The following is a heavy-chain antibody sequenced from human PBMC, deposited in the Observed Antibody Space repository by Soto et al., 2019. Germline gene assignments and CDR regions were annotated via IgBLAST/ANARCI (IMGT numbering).Heavy chain of an antibody. CDR1: GYTSTSYG. D-gene: IGHD5-12*01. CDR2: ISAYNGNT. CDR3: ARSDVDIDRVDYFDY. J-gene: IGHJ4*02. V-gene: IGHV1-18*01. Sequence: ASVKVSCKASGYTSTSYGISWVRQAPGQGLEWMGWISAYNGNTNYAQKLQGRVTMTTDTSTSTAYMELRSLRSDDTAVYYCARSDVDIDRVDYFDYWGQGTLVTVSS.